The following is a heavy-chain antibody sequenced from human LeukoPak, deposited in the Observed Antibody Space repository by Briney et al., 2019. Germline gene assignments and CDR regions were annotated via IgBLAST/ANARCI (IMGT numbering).Heavy chain of an antibody. Sequence: SETLSLTCTVAGGSISSYYWSWIRQPPGKGLEWIGYIYYSGSTNYNPSLKSRVTISVDTSKNQFSLKLSSVTAADTAVYYCARGVRLGYMDVWGKGTTVTVSS. CDR3: ARGVRLGYMDV. V-gene: IGHV4-59*01. CDR2: IYYSGST. CDR1: GGSISSYY. D-gene: IGHD5-12*01. J-gene: IGHJ6*03.